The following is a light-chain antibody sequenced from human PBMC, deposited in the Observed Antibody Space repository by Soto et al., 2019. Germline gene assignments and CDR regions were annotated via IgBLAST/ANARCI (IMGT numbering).Light chain of an antibody. V-gene: IGKV3-20*01. J-gene: IGKJ2*01. CDR2: GAS. Sequence: EIVLTQSPGTLSLSPGERATLSCRASQSVSSSYLAWYQQKPGQAPRLLIYGASSRATGVPARFSGSGPGTDFTLTISRLEPEDFAAYYCQQYGGSPPYTFGQGTKLEIK. CDR3: QQYGGSPPYT. CDR1: QSVSSSY.